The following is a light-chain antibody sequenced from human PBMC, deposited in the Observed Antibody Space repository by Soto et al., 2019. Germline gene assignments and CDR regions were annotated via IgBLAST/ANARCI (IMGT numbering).Light chain of an antibody. CDR2: DVF. Sequence: EIVLTQSPATLSLSPGERATLSCRASQSVSSYLAWYQQKPGQAPRLLMYDVFNRATGIPARFSGSGSGTDFTLTISSLEPEDFAVYYCQQRSNWPLTFGGGTKVQIK. J-gene: IGKJ4*01. CDR3: QQRSNWPLT. V-gene: IGKV3-11*01. CDR1: QSVSSY.